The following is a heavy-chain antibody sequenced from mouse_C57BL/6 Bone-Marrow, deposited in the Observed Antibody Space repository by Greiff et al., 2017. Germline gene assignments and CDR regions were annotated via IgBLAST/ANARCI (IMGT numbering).Heavy chain of an antibody. CDR2: IVPEDGDT. Sequence: VQLQQSGAELVRPGASVKLSCTASGFNIKDDYMHWVKQRPEKGLEWIGWIVPEDGDTEYAAKFQGKATMTADTSSSTAYLQLSSLTSEDTAVYDCAVRWFLRYAKDDWGQGTSVTVSS. V-gene: IGHV14-4*01. J-gene: IGHJ4*01. D-gene: IGHD2-3*01. CDR1: GFNIKDDY. CDR3: AVRWFLRYAKDD.